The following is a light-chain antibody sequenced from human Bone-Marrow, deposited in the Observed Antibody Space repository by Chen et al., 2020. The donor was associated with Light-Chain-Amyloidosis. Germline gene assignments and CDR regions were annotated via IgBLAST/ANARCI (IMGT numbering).Light chain of an antibody. CDR1: NIGRKS. Sequence: SYVLTQPPSVSVAPGQTATITCGGNNIGRKSVHWYQRKPGQAPVRVVHDDSERSSGLPERFSCSSSGDTAILTISRVEAGDEADYYCQVWEPTNSLCAGGTKLTVL. V-gene: IGLV3-21*02. J-gene: IGLJ3*02. CDR3: QVWEPTNSL. CDR2: DDS.